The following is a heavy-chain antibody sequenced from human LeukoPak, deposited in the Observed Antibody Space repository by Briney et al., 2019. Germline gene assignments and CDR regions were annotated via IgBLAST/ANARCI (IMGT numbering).Heavy chain of an antibody. CDR3: ARGGTIFGVVDLDY. CDR1: GGSISSYY. CDR2: IYYSGST. V-gene: IGHV4-59*01. Sequence: SETLSLTYTVSGGSISSYYWSWIRQPPGKGLEWIGYIYYSGSTNYNPSLKSRVTISVDTSKNQFSLKLSSVTAADTAVYYCARGGTIFGVVDLDYWGQGTLVTVSS. J-gene: IGHJ4*02. D-gene: IGHD3-3*01.